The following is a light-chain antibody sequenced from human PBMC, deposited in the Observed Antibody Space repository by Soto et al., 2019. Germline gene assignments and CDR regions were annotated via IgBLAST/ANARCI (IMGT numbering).Light chain of an antibody. CDR1: QSVSSSY. CDR2: GAS. J-gene: IGKJ4*01. V-gene: IGKV3-20*01. CDR3: QQYDDWLRLT. Sequence: EIVLTQSPGTLSLSPGERATLSCRASQSVSSSYLAWYQQKPGQAPRLLIYGASSRATGIPDRFSGSGSGTDFTLTISSLQSEDFAVYFCQQYDDWLRLTFGGGTKVDI.